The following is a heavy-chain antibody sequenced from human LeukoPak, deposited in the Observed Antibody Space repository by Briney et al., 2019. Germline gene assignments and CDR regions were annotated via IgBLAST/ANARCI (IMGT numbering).Heavy chain of an antibody. CDR3: VRDRELNY. Sequence: SETLSLTCTVSGGSISIYYWSWIRQPPGKGLDWLGYTYNSGSTLYNPSLKSRVTISVDTSRNEFSLRLTSVTAADAAVYYCVRDRELNYWGQGTLVSVSS. CDR1: GGSISIYY. D-gene: IGHD3-10*01. J-gene: IGHJ4*02. V-gene: IGHV4-59*01. CDR2: TYNSGST.